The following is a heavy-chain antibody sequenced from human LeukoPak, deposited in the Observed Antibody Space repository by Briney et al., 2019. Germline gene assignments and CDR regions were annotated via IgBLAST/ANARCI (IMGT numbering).Heavy chain of an antibody. Sequence: PSETLSLTCTVSGGSVTTSYWTWIRQPPGKGLEWIGYINYSGSTNYNPSLKSRVTISVDTSKNQVSLKLSSVTAAYTGVYYCARAQLNLLVDFGMDVWGQGTTVTVSS. V-gene: IGHV4-59*02. CDR2: INYSGST. D-gene: IGHD1-1*01. CDR3: ARAQLNLLVDFGMDV. J-gene: IGHJ6*02. CDR1: GGSVTTSY.